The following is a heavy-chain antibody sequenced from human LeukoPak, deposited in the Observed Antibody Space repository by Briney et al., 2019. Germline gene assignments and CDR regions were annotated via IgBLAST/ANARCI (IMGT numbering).Heavy chain of an antibody. V-gene: IGHV3-33*01. Sequence: GGSLRLSCVASGFVFSDYGTHWVRQAPGMGLEWVAVIWSDGSSDRYAASVKGRFTISKDNSRNTLYLQMSSLRDDDTAVYYCARGQSPSFYDMDVWGQETTVIVS. CDR1: GFVFSDYG. CDR2: IWSDGSSD. D-gene: IGHD3-16*02. J-gene: IGHJ6*02. CDR3: ARGQSPSFYDMDV.